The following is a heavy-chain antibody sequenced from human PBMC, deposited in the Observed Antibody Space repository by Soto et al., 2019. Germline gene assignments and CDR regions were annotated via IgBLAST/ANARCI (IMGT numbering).Heavy chain of an antibody. Sequence: QVQLVQSGAEVKKPGASGKVSCKASGYTFTSYGISGVRQAPGQGLEWMGWISAYNGNTNYAQKLQGRVTMTTDTSTSTAYMELGSLRSDDTAVYYCARRGAWDIVVVPAAIRFDPWGQGTLVTVSS. CDR1: GYTFTSYG. D-gene: IGHD2-2*01. V-gene: IGHV1-18*01. CDR2: ISAYNGNT. CDR3: ARRGAWDIVVVPAAIRFDP. J-gene: IGHJ5*02.